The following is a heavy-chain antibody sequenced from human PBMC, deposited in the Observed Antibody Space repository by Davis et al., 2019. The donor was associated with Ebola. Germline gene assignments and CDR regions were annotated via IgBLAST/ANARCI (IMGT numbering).Heavy chain of an antibody. Sequence: GESLKISCAGSGFTFGDYAMHWVRQAPGKGLEWVSSISSSASYKNYADYVEGRFTISRDISKNTAYLQMNSLRAEDTAVYYCAVIAALWGQGTLVTVSS. CDR1: GFTFGDYA. J-gene: IGHJ4*02. CDR2: ISSSASYK. V-gene: IGHV3-23*01. CDR3: AVIAAL. D-gene: IGHD6-13*01.